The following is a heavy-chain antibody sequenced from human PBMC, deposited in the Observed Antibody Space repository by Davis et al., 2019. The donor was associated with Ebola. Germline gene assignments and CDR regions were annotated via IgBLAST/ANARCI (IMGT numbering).Heavy chain of an antibody. Sequence: HSQTLSLTCAISGDSVAGGSGGWNWIRQSPSRGLEWLGRTYYSSKWDDGYAESVKSRINISPDTAKNQFSLHLNSVTPEDTAVYYCARGWLRSGLDVWGKGAAVTVSS. CDR3: ARGWLRSGLDV. J-gene: IGHJ6*04. V-gene: IGHV6-1*01. D-gene: IGHD5-12*01. CDR2: TYYSSKWDD. CDR1: GDSVAGGSGG.